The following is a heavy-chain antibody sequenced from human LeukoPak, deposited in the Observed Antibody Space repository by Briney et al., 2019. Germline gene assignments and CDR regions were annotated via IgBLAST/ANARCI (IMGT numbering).Heavy chain of an antibody. Sequence: SETLSLTCTVSGGSISSYYWSWIRQPPGKGLEWIGYIYYSGSTNYNPSLKSRVTISVDTSKNQFSLKLSSVTAADTAVYYCARGLDTAMAHGAFDYWGQGTLVTISS. CDR3: ARGLDTAMAHGAFDY. D-gene: IGHD5-18*01. CDR2: IYYSGST. CDR1: GGSISSYY. V-gene: IGHV4-59*12. J-gene: IGHJ4*02.